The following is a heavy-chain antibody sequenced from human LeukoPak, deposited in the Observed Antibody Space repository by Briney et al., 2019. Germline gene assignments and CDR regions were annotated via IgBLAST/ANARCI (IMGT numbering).Heavy chain of an antibody. D-gene: IGHD3-22*01. CDR3: GGXXYYXXXSXYSRTSDAFXI. J-gene: IGHJ3*02. Sequence: PSETLSLTCTVSGGSISSYYWSWIRQPAGKGLEWIGRIYTSGSTNYNPSLKSRVTMSVDTSKNQFSLKLSSVTAADTAVYYCGGXXYYXXXSXYSRTSDAFXIWGXGTMVXXSX. CDR2: IYTSGST. CDR1: GGSISSYY. V-gene: IGHV4-4*07.